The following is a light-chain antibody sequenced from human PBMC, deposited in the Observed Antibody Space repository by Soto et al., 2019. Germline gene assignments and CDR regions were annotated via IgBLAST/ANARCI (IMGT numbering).Light chain of an antibody. V-gene: IGKV3-15*01. CDR1: QSVNHN. Sequence: EIVMTQSPAILSVSPGERVTLSCRASQSVNHNLAWYQQTPGQAPRLLIYGASSRATGTPDRFSGSASGTDFTLTITSLQSEDFAVYYCQQYDNWPWGPFTFGPGTRVDAK. CDR2: GAS. CDR3: QQYDNWPWGPFT. J-gene: IGKJ3*01.